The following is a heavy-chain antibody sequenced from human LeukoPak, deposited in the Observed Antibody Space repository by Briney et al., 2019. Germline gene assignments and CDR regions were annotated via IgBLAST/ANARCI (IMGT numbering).Heavy chain of an antibody. Sequence: PSETLSLTCAVYGGSFSGYYWSWIRQPPGKGWGGMGEINHSGSTNYNPSLKSRVTISVDTSKNQFSLKLSSVTAADTAVYYCARDNYDSSGYYYGWFDPWGQGTLVTVSS. V-gene: IGHV4-34*01. CDR2: INHSGST. D-gene: IGHD3-22*01. J-gene: IGHJ5*02. CDR3: ARDNYDSSGYYYGWFDP. CDR1: GGSFSGYY.